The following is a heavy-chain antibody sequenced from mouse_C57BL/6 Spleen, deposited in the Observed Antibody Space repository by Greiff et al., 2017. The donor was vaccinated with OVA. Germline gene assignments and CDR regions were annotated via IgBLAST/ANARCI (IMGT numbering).Heavy chain of an antibody. V-gene: IGHV2-9-1*01. CDR3: ARNDYDYDDAMDY. D-gene: IGHD2-4*01. CDR1: GFSLTSYA. J-gene: IGHJ4*01. Sequence: QVQLKESGPGLVAPSQSLSITCTVSGFSLTSYAISWVRQPPGKGLEWLGVIWTGGGTKYNSALKSRLSISKDNSKSQVFLKMNSLQTDDTARYYCARNDYDYDDAMDYWGQGTSVTVSS. CDR2: IWTGGGT.